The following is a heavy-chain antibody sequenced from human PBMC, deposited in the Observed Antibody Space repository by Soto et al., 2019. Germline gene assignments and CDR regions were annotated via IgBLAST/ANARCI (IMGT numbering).Heavy chain of an antibody. V-gene: IGHV3-30*18. CDR1: GFTFSSYG. J-gene: IGHJ4*02. CDR3: AKGSYDYVWGSYRPGFDY. D-gene: IGHD3-16*02. CDR2: ISYDGSNK. Sequence: VQLVESGGGVVQPGRSLRLSCAASGFTFSSYGMHWVRQAPGKGLEWVAVISYDGSNKYYADSVKGRFTISRDNSKNTLYLQMNSLRAEDTAVYYCAKGSYDYVWGSYRPGFDYWGQGTLVTVSS.